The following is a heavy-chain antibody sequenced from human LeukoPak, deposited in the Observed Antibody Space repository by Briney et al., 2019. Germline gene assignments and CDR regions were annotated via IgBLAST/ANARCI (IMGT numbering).Heavy chain of an antibody. CDR1: GFSFNSYT. CDR3: ARGIQPPKYYGSGSDTFDI. V-gene: IGHV3-30-3*01. CDR2: ISYDGGLQ. Sequence: GGSLRLSCAASGFSFNSYTMHWVRQSPDKGLEWVGVISYDGGLQFYGDSVKGRFIISRDNSRNTLYLQMNSLGPEDTAVYYCARGIQPPKYYGSGSDTFDIWGQGTMVTVSS. D-gene: IGHD3-10*01. J-gene: IGHJ3*02.